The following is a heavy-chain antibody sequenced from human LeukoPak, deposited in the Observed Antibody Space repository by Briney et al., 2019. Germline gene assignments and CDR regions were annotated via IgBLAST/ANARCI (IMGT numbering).Heavy chain of an antibody. CDR1: GGTFSSYA. J-gene: IGHJ6*02. Sequence: RGSSVKVSCKASGGTFSSYAISWVRQAPGQGLEWMGGIIPIFGTANYAQRFQGRVTITADESTSTAYMELSSLRSEDTAVYYCARDNGNWNDAGYYYYGMDVWGQGTTVTVSS. CDR3: ARDNGNWNDAGYYYYGMDV. V-gene: IGHV1-69*01. D-gene: IGHD1-1*01. CDR2: IIPIFGTA.